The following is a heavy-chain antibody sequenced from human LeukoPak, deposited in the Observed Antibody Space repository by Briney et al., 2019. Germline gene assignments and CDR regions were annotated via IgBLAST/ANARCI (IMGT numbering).Heavy chain of an antibody. V-gene: IGHV3-13*01. CDR1: GFTFSGYD. D-gene: IGHD6-25*01. CDR3: ARAHVAAGLAFDI. J-gene: IGHJ3*02. Sequence: PGGSLRLSCAASGFTFSGYDFHWLRQATGKGLEWVSGIGIPGDTYHPASVKGRFTISRENAKNSLYLQMNSLRAGDTAVYFCARAHVAAGLAFDIWGRGTLVTVSS. CDR2: IGIPGDT.